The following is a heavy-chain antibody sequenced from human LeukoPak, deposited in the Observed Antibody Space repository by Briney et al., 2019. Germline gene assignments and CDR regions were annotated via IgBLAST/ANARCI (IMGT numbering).Heavy chain of an antibody. D-gene: IGHD2-2*01. CDR3: TRPGPIGYCSSTSCRFPGTYYYYMDV. V-gene: IGHV3-73*01. CDR1: GFTFSGSA. CDR2: IRSKANSYAT. J-gene: IGHJ6*03. Sequence: PGGSLRLSCAASGFTFSGSAMHWVRQASGKGLEWVGRIRSKANSYATASAASVKGRFTISRDDSKNTAYLQMNSLKTEDTAVYYCTRPGPIGYCSSTSCRFPGTYYYYMDVWGKGTTVTVSS.